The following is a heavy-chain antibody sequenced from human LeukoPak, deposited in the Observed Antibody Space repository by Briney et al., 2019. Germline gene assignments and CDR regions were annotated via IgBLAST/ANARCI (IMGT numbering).Heavy chain of an antibody. Sequence: PGGSLRLSCAASGFTFSSYGMHWVRQAPGKGLEWVAFIRYDGSNKYYADSVKGRFTISRDNSKNTLYLQMNSLRAEDTAVYYCAKDSEDSSGWSEIFDYWGQGTLVTVSS. CDR1: GFTFSSYG. CDR2: IRYDGSNK. CDR3: AKDSEDSSGWSEIFDY. J-gene: IGHJ4*02. D-gene: IGHD6-19*01. V-gene: IGHV3-30*02.